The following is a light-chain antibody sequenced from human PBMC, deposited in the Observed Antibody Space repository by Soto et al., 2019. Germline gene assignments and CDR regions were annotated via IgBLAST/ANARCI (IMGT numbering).Light chain of an antibody. CDR1: QSVSSSY. CDR3: QQYGSSPRT. CDR2: GAS. V-gene: IGKV3-20*01. Sequence: EIVLTQSPGTLSLSPGERATLSCRASQSVSSSYLAWYQQKPGQAPRLLIYGASSRATGIPDRFSGSGSGTDFTLTSSRLEPEDFAVYYCQQYGSSPRTFAQGTKLEIK. J-gene: IGKJ2*01.